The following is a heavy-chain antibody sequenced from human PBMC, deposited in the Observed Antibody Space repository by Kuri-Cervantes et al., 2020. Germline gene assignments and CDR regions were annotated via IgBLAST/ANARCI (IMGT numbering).Heavy chain of an antibody. CDR1: GGSISSSSYY. Sequence: SETLSLTCTVSGGSISSSSYYWGWIRQPPGKGLEWIGSIYYSGSTYYNPSLKSRVTISVDTSKSQFSLKLNSVTTTDTAVYYCASKDRRNYYFDRWGQGNLVTVSS. CDR3: ASKDRRNYYFDR. CDR2: IYYSGST. D-gene: IGHD2-15*01. J-gene: IGHJ4*02. V-gene: IGHV4-39*01.